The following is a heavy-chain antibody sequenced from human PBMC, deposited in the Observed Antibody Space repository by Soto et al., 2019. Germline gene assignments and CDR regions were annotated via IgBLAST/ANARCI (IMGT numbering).Heavy chain of an antibody. CDR3: TKGPIFRVVTHYFDS. J-gene: IGHJ4*02. Sequence: EVQLLESGGGLVQPGGSLRLSCAASGFTFSSYAMNWVRQAPGKGLEWVSSVSGGGDGTYYADSVKGRFTISRDNSKNTLYLQMNSLRAQDTAVYFCTKGPIFRVVTHYFDSWGQGTLVTVSS. CDR2: VSGGGDGT. V-gene: IGHV3-23*01. D-gene: IGHD3-3*01. CDR1: GFTFSSYA.